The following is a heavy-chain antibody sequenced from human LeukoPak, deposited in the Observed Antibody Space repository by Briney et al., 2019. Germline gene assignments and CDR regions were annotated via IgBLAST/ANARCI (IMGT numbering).Heavy chain of an antibody. CDR2: IRYDGSNE. Sequence: SGGSLRLSCAASGFTFSSYGMHWVRQAPGKGLEWVSFIRYDGSNEYYADSVKGRFTISRDNSKNTLYLQMNTLRAEDTAVYYCATVNAWGQGTLVTVSS. V-gene: IGHV3-30*02. CDR3: ATVNA. J-gene: IGHJ5*02. CDR1: GFTFSSYG.